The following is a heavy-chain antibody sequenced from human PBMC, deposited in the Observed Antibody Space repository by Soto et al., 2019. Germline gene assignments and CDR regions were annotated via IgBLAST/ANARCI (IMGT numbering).Heavy chain of an antibody. CDR1: GFTFSDYY. Sequence: QVQLVESGGGLVKPGVSLRLSCAASGFTFSDYYMSWIRQAPGKGLEWVSYISSSGSYTNYADSVKGRFTISRDNTKNSLYLQMNSLRAEDTAVYYCARTYCGGDCYPTPRHYGMDVWGQGTTVTVSS. CDR3: ARTYCGGDCYPTPRHYGMDV. V-gene: IGHV3-11*06. D-gene: IGHD2-21*02. CDR2: ISSSGSYT. J-gene: IGHJ6*02.